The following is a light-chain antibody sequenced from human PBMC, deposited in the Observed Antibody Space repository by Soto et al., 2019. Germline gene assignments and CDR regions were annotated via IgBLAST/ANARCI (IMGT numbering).Light chain of an antibody. J-gene: IGLJ7*01. Sequence: NFMLTQPHSVSESQGKTVTISCTRSSGSIASNYVQWYQQRPGSAPTTVIYEDNQRPAGVPDRFSGSIDSSSNSASLTISGLKTEDEADYYCQSYDSLAGFGGGTPLTVL. CDR1: SGSIASNY. CDR3: QSYDSLAG. CDR2: EDN. V-gene: IGLV6-57*03.